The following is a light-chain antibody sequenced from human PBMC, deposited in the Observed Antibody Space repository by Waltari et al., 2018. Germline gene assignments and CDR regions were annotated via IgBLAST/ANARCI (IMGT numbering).Light chain of an antibody. CDR2: DVN. CDR1: NSDIGYYNF. CDR3: ASYTSTNTLL. J-gene: IGLJ2*01. Sequence: QSALTQPASVSGSPGQSITIPCAGTNSDIGYYNFVSWYQQHPGKAPKLMIFDVNRWPPGVSHRFSGSKAGNTASLTISGLQAEDEADYFCASYTSTNTLLFGGGTKVTVL. V-gene: IGLV2-14*03.